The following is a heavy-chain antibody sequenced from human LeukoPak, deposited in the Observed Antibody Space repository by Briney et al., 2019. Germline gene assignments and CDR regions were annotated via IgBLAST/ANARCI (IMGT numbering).Heavy chain of an antibody. J-gene: IGHJ4*02. D-gene: IGHD1-26*01. V-gene: IGHV3-7*01. CDR2: IKQDGSEK. CDR1: GFTFSSHW. Sequence: GGSLRLSCAASGFTFSSHWMSWVRQAPGKGLEWVANIKQDGSEKYYVDSVKGRFTISRDNAKNSLYLQMNSLRAEDTAVYYCARVDSGSYYRGDRVYWGQGTLVTVSS. CDR3: ARVDSGSYYRGDRVY.